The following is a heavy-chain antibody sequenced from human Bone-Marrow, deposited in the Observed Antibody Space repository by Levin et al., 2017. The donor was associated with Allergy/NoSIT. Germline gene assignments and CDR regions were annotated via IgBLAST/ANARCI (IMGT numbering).Heavy chain of an antibody. V-gene: IGHV3-23*01. Sequence: HAGGSLRLSCAASGFTFSTYAMGWVRQAPGKGLDWVSAISDSGGSTYYADSVKGRFTISRDNSKNTLYLQMNSLRAEDTAVYYCAKGDYGAYGWGQGTLVSVSS. J-gene: IGHJ4*02. CDR2: ISDSGGST. CDR1: GFTFSTYA. D-gene: IGHD4-17*01. CDR3: AKGDYGAYG.